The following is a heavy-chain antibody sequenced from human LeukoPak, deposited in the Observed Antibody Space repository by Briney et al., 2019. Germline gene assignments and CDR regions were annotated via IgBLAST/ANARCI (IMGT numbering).Heavy chain of an antibody. Sequence: GASVQVSCKASGYSFTGYYMQWVRQAPGQGLEWMGWINPNSGGTNYAQKFQGRVTMTRDTSISTAYMELNRLRSDDTAVYYCARVLCSGGSCSTYFDYWGQGTLVTVSS. CDR2: INPNSGGT. CDR3: ARVLCSGGSCSTYFDY. J-gene: IGHJ4*02. CDR1: GYSFTGYY. V-gene: IGHV1-2*02. D-gene: IGHD2-15*01.